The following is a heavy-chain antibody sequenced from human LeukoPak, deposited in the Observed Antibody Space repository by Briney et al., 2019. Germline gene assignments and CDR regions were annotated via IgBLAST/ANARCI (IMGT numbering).Heavy chain of an antibody. CDR1: GFTVSMYY. V-gene: IGHV3-66*01. CDR3: AKSGYYPYFDY. Sequence: GGSLRLSCAASGFTVSMYYMTWVRQAPGKGLEWVSVIYSGGSTYYADSVKGRFTISRDNSKNTLSLQMNSLRAEDTAVYYCAKSGYYPYFDYWGQGTLVAVSS. J-gene: IGHJ4*02. CDR2: IYSGGST. D-gene: IGHD3-3*01.